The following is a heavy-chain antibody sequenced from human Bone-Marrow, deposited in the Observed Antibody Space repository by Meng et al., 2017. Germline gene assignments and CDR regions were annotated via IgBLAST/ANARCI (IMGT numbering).Heavy chain of an antibody. CDR2: IYHDGST. Sequence: QGQLQESGPGPVKPSGTLSLTCAVSGASISSSHWWGWVRQPPGKGLEWIGEIYHDGSTNYTPSLKSRVTISVDKSKNQFSLKLSSVTAADTAVYYCARAAYDIWSGYAPWGQGSLVTVSS. CDR1: GASISSSHW. V-gene: IGHV4-4*02. J-gene: IGHJ5*02. CDR3: ARAAYDIWSGYAP. D-gene: IGHD3-3*01.